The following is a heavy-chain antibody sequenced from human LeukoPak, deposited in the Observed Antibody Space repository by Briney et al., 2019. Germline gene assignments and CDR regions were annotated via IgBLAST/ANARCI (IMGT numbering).Heavy chain of an antibody. CDR3: ARRGRGSKFDY. Sequence: SETLSLTCTVSGGSISSSSYYWGWIRQPPGKGLEWIGSIYYSRSTYYTYYNPSLKSRVTISVDTSKNQFSLKLSSVTAADTAVYYCARRGRGSKFDYWGQGTLVTVSS. D-gene: IGHD3-10*01. CDR2: IYYSRSTYYT. J-gene: IGHJ4*02. CDR1: GGSISSSSYY. V-gene: IGHV4-39*01.